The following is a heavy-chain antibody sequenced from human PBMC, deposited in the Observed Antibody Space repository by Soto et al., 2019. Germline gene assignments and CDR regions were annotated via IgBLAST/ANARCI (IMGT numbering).Heavy chain of an antibody. V-gene: IGHV3-7*04. Sequence: EVQLVESGGGLVQPGGSLRLSCAASGFTFTSYWMTWVRQAPGKGLEWVANIKQDGSEKSYVDSVKGRFTISRDNAKNSLYLQMNSLRAEDTAVDYCARGWGLDTWGQGTLVTVSS. CDR1: GFTFTSYW. CDR2: IKQDGSEK. J-gene: IGHJ5*02. CDR3: ARGWGLDT. D-gene: IGHD1-26*01.